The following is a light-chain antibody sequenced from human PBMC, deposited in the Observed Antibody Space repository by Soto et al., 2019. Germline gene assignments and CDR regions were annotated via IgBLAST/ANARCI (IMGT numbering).Light chain of an antibody. Sequence: SYELAQPPSVSVAPGQTARITCGGNNIESKSVHWYQQRPGQAPVLVIYVDSDRPSGIPDRFSASTSGNTAALTISRVEAGDEADYYCQVWDTISDHYAFGCGTKVTVL. CDR3: QVWDTISDHYA. J-gene: IGLJ1*01. CDR2: VDS. CDR1: NIESKS. V-gene: IGLV3-21*02.